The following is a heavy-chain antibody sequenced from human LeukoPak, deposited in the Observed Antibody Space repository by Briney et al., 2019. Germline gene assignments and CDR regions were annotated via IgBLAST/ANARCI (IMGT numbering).Heavy chain of an antibody. Sequence: PGGSLRLSCAASGFTFSSYGMHWVRQASGKGLEWVAVIWYDGSNKYYADSVKGRFTISRDNSKNTLYLQMNSLRAEDTAVYYCARERGSGWYYFDYWGQGTLVTVSS. V-gene: IGHV3-33*01. J-gene: IGHJ4*02. D-gene: IGHD6-19*01. CDR3: ARERGSGWYYFDY. CDR2: IWYDGSNK. CDR1: GFTFSSYG.